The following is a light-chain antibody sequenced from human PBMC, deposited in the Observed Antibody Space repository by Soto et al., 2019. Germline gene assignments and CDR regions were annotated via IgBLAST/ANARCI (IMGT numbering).Light chain of an antibody. Sequence: QSALTQPASVSGSPGQSITISCTGSSSDVGSHNLVSWYQQYPGKAPKLMIFEANKRPSGVSNRFSGSKSGNTASLTVSGLQADDESDYYCCSYVGTGTIFGGGTKLTVL. V-gene: IGLV2-23*01. J-gene: IGLJ2*01. CDR1: SSDVGSHNL. CDR2: EAN. CDR3: CSYVGTGTI.